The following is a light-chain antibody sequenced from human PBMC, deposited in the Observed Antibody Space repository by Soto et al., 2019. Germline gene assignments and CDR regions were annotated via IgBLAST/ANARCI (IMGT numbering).Light chain of an antibody. CDR3: SSHGGNSPYV. Sequence: QSVLTQPPSASGSPGQSVAISCTGTTSDIGGSDYVSWYQQHPGKAPKLMIYEVNKRPSGVPDRFSGSKSGNTASLTVSGLQAEDEADYYCSSHGGNSPYVFGTGTKLTVL. V-gene: IGLV2-8*01. J-gene: IGLJ1*01. CDR1: TSDIGGSDY. CDR2: EVN.